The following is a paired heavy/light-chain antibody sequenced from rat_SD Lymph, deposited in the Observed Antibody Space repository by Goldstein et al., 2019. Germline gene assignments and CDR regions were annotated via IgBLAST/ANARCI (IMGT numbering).Light chain of an antibody. V-gene: IGKV12S26*01. CDR3: QQGLKYPPT. J-gene: IGKJ5*01. CDR1: EDIYSG. CDR2: GAS. Sequence: DIQMTQSPASLSASLGETVTIQCQASEDIYSGLAWYQQKPGKSPQLLIYGASSLQDGVPSRFSGSGSGTQYSLKISSMQTEDEGVYFCQQGLKYPPTFGSGTKLEIK.
Heavy chain of an antibody. Sequence: EVQLVESGGGLVQPGRSLKLSCLASGFTFSNYGMNWIRQAPGKGLEWVASISSSSSYIYYADTVKGRFTISRDNAKNTLYLQMTSLRSEDTALYYCARHRFLRGSAAFITTLAYWGQGTLVTVSS. D-gene: IGHD1-10*01. J-gene: IGHJ3*01. V-gene: IGHV5-34*01. CDR3: ARHRFLRGSAAFITTLAY. CDR1: GFTFSNYG. CDR2: ISSSSSYI.